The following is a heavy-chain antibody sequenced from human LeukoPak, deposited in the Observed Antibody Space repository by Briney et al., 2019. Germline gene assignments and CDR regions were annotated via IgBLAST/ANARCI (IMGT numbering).Heavy chain of an antibody. CDR1: EFTFSSYG. V-gene: IGHV3-7*04. CDR2: IKEDGTEK. J-gene: IGHJ3*02. D-gene: IGHD3-10*01. CDR3: ARGYGSGSYSGDAFDI. Sequence: PGGSLRLSCAASEFTFSSYGMHWVRQAPGKGLEWVANIKEDGTEKYYVDSVKGRFTISRDNAKNSLYLQMNSLRAEDTAVYYCARGYGSGSYSGDAFDIWGQGTMVTVSS.